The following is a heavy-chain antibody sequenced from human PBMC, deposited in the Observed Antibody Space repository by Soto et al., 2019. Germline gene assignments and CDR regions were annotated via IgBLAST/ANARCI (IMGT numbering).Heavy chain of an antibody. Sequence: SETLSLTCTVSGGSISSGGYYWSWIRQHPGKGLEWIGEINHSGSTNYNPSLKSRVTISVDTSKNQFSLKLSSVTAADTAVYYCARFKYSSSSGGFDYWGQGTLVTVSS. CDR3: ARFKYSSSSGGFDY. D-gene: IGHD6-6*01. CDR1: GGSISSGGYY. V-gene: IGHV4-31*03. J-gene: IGHJ4*02. CDR2: INHSGST.